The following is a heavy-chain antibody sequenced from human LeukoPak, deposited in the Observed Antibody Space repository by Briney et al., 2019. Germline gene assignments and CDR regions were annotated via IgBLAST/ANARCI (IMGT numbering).Heavy chain of an antibody. CDR2: IYYSGST. D-gene: IGHD3-22*01. V-gene: IGHV4-59*01. CDR3: ARRTYFYDSSGYYFDY. Sequence: SEXXSLTCTVSGGSISSYYWSWIRQPPGKGLEGIGYIYYSGSTNYNPSLKSRVTISVDTSKNKFSLKLSSVTAADTAVYYCARRTYFYDSSGYYFDYWGQGTLVTVSS. J-gene: IGHJ4*02. CDR1: GGSISSYY.